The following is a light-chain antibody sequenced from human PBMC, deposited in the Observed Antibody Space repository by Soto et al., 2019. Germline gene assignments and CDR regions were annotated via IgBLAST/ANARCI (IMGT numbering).Light chain of an antibody. J-gene: IGKJ2*01. CDR1: QDISNY. Sequence: DIQMTQSPSSLSASVGDRVTITCQASQDISNYLNWYQQKPGKAPKLLIYDASNLETGVPSRFSGRGSGTDFTFTISSLQPEDIATYYCQQYDNRLYTFGQGTKLEIK. CDR3: QQYDNRLYT. V-gene: IGKV1-33*01. CDR2: DAS.